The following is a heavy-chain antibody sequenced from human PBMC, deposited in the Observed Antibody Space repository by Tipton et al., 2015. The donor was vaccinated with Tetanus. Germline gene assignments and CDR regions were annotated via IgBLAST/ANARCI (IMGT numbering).Heavy chain of an antibody. Sequence: TLSLTCTVSGGSISSYYWSWIRQPAGKGLEWIGRIYTSESTNYNPSLKSRLTMSVDTSKNQFSLRLNSVTAADTAVYYCARMQRYGMDVGGQGTTVTVAS. CDR1: GGSISSYY. J-gene: IGHJ6*02. CDR3: ARMQRYGMDV. V-gene: IGHV4-4*07. CDR2: IYTSEST. D-gene: IGHD6-25*01.